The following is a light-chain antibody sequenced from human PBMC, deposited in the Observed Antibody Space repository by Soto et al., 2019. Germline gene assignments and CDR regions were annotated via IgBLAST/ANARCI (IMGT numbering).Light chain of an antibody. V-gene: IGKV1-5*01. J-gene: IGKJ1*01. Sequence: DIALTQSPATLSVSPCDGVPLXRRGRQSISNLLAWQQKKRGEARFLMISDVSRGDGGIAWSFSGSGCGKEFTLTISSMQADDFAIYYRQYYNGYPRTFGQGTKVDIK. CDR1: QSISNL. CDR3: QYYNGYPRT. CDR2: DVS.